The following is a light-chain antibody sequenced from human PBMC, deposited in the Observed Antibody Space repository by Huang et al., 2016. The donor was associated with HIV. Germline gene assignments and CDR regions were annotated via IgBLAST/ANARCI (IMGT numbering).Light chain of an antibody. V-gene: IGKV3-15*01. Sequence: EIVMTQSPATLSVSPGERATLSCKASQSISSNLAWYQQKLGQAPRLLIYGASTRATDIPARFSGSVSGTEFTLTISSLQSEDFALYFCHQYNNWPPWTFGQGTKVEIK. J-gene: IGKJ1*01. CDR1: QSISSN. CDR3: HQYNNWPPWT. CDR2: GAS.